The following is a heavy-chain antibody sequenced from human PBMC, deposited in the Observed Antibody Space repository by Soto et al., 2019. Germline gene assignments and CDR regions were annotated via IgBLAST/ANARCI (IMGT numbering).Heavy chain of an antibody. J-gene: IGHJ4*02. CDR1: GTSISSTNYY. CDR3: ARRDTATDFDY. V-gene: IGHV4-39*01. Sequence: SSETLSLTCTVSGTSISSTNYYWGWIRQPPGKGLEWITSIYYTGMTYYNPSLKSRVTISVDTSKNQFSLKLSSVTAADRAVYYCARRDTATDFDYWGQGTLVTVSS. CDR2: IYYTGMT. D-gene: IGHD5-18*01.